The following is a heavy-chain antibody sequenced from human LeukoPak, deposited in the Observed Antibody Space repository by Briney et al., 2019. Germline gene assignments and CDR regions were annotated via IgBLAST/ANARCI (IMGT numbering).Heavy chain of an antibody. CDR3: ARRSCSGATCYQLDY. CDR1: GYRFTSYS. V-gene: IGHV5-51*01. J-gene: IGHJ4*02. D-gene: IGHD2-15*01. Sequence: GESLKIPCEGSGYRFTSYSIAWVRQMPGKGLEWMGIIYPSDSDTTYSPSFQGQVTISADKSISTAYLQWSSLKASDTAVYYCARRSCSGATCYQLDYWGQGTLVTVSS. CDR2: IYPSDSDT.